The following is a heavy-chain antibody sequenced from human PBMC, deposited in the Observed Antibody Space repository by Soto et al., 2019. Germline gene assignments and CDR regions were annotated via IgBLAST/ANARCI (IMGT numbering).Heavy chain of an antibody. CDR3: AKDRASTGDRPRFDP. D-gene: IGHD4-4*01. CDR1: GFTFSSYA. V-gene: IGHV3-23*01. CDR2: ISGSGGGT. J-gene: IGHJ5*02. Sequence: PGGSLRLSCAASGFTFSSYAMSWVRQAPGKGLEWVSAISGSGGGTYYADSVKGRFTISRDNSKNTLYLQMNSLRVEDTAVYYCAKDRASTGDRPRFDPWGQGTLVTVSS.